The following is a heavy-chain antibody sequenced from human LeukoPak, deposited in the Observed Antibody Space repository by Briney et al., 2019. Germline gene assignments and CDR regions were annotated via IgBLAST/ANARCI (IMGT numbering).Heavy chain of an antibody. CDR1: GYTFTSYY. CDR3: AREGSHYYGSGSLYNWFDP. CDR2: IIPIFGTA. J-gene: IGHJ5*02. Sequence: SVKVSCKASGYTFTSYYMHWVRQAPGQGLEWMGGIIPIFGTANYAQKFQGRVTITADKSTSTAYMELSSLRSEDTAVYYCAREGSHYYGSGSLYNWFDPWGQGTLVTVSS. V-gene: IGHV1-69*06. D-gene: IGHD3-10*01.